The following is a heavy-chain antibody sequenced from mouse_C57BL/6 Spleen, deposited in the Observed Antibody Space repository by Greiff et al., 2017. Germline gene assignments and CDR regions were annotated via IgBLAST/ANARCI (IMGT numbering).Heavy chain of an antibody. V-gene: IGHV1-18*01. Sequence: VQLQQSGPELVKPGASVKIPCKASGYTFTDYNMDWVKQSHGKSLEWIGDINPNNGGTIYNQKFKGKATLTVDKSSSTAYMELRSLTSEDTAVYYCARALLLRSLMDYWGQGTSVTVSS. J-gene: IGHJ4*01. D-gene: IGHD1-1*01. CDR2: INPNNGGT. CDR3: ARALLLRSLMDY. CDR1: GYTFTDYN.